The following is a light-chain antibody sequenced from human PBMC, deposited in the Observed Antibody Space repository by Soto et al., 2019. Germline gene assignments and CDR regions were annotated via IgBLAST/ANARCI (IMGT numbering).Light chain of an antibody. Sequence: DIQMTQSPSSLSASLGDRVTIACRTSKSINTYLNWYQQKPGQAPKRLIYGASRLQSGVPSRFSGSGSGTDFTLTITSLQPEDFATYYCQQSDSSPRTFGQGTKLDIK. V-gene: IGKV1-39*01. CDR3: QQSDSSPRT. J-gene: IGKJ2*01. CDR2: GAS. CDR1: KSINTY.